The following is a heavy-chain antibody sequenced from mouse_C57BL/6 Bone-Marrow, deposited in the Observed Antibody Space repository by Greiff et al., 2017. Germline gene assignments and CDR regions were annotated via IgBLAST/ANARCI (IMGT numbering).Heavy chain of an antibody. Sequence: QVPLHHPGPQLVMPGASVKLSCKASGYTFTSYWMHWVKQRLGQGLEWTGEIDPSDSYTSYNQKFKGKSTWTVDKSSSTAYMQLSSLTSEDSAVYYCARDGSSYNYAMDYWGQGTSVTVSS. V-gene: IGHV1-69*01. CDR1: GYTFTSYW. CDR2: IDPSDSYT. J-gene: IGHJ4*01. CDR3: ARDGSSYNYAMDY. D-gene: IGHD1-1*01.